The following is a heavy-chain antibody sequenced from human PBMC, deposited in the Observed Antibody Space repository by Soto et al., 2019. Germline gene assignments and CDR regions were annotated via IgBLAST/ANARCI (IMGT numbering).Heavy chain of an antibody. CDR3: ARRVQANGVIPQDNWLAP. J-gene: IGHJ5*02. CDR2: INHSGSA. CDR1: GESFSGHI. Sequence: SETLSLTCAVYGESFSGHIWTWIRQTPGKGLQWIGQINHSGSASYNPSLKSRVTISVHTSNSQFSLELSSVTAADTAVYYCARRVQANGVIPQDNWLAPWGQGTRVTVSS. V-gene: IGHV4-34*01. D-gene: IGHD3-10*01.